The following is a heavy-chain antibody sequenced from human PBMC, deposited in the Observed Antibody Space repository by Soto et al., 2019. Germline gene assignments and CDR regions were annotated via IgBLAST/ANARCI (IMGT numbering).Heavy chain of an antibody. V-gene: IGHV4-34*01. CDR3: ARGRGDSSGYYYGYYYYYGIDV. Sequence: SETLSLTCAVYGGSFSGYYWSWIRQPPGKGLEWIGGINHSGSSNYNPSLKSRVTISVDTSKNQFSPKLSSVTAADTAVYYCARGRGDSSGYYYGYYYYYGIDVWGQGTTVTVAS. D-gene: IGHD3-22*01. CDR1: GGSFSGYY. J-gene: IGHJ6*02. CDR2: INHSGSS.